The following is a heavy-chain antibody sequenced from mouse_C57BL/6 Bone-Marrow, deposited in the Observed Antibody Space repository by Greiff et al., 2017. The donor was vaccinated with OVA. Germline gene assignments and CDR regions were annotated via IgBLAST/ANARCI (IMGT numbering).Heavy chain of an antibody. Sequence: EVQLQQSGPELVKPGASVKISCKASGYTFTDYYMNWVKQSHGKSLEWIGDINPNNGGTSYNQKFKGKATLTVDKSSSTAYMELRSLTSEDSAVYYCARGWFLFDYWGQGTTLTVSS. CDR1: GYTFTDYY. V-gene: IGHV1-26*01. CDR3: ARGWFLFDY. CDR2: INPNNGGT. D-gene: IGHD1-1*02. J-gene: IGHJ2*01.